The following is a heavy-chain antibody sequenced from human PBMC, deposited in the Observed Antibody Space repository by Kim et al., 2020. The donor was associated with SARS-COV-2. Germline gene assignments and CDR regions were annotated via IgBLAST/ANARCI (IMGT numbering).Heavy chain of an antibody. Sequence: GGSLSLSCAASGFTFSDYYMSWIRQAPGKGLEWVSYISSSGSTIYYADSVKGRFTISRNNAKNSLYLQMNSLRAEDTAVYYCARVGDETRGRYCSGGSCYPINTNFDYWGQGTLVTVSS. CDR3: ARVGDETRGRYCSGGSCYPINTNFDY. CDR2: ISSSGSTI. V-gene: IGHV3-11*01. J-gene: IGHJ4*02. D-gene: IGHD2-15*01. CDR1: GFTFSDYY.